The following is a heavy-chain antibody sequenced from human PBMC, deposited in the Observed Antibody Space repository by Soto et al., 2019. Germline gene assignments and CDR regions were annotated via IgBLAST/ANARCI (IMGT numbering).Heavy chain of an antibody. J-gene: IGHJ6*02. CDR1: GFTFSSYS. D-gene: IGHD2-15*01. CDR2: ISSSSYI. Sequence: PGGSLRLSCAASGFTFSSYSMNWVRQAPGKGLEWVSSISSSSYIYYADSVKGRFTISRDNAKNSLYLQMNSLRAEDTAVYYCARDRGCSGGSCYQNYYYGMDVWGQGTTVTVSS. CDR3: ARDRGCSGGSCYQNYYYGMDV. V-gene: IGHV3-21*01.